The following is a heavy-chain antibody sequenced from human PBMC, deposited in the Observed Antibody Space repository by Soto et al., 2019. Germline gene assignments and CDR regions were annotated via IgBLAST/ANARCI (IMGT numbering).Heavy chain of an antibody. J-gene: IGHJ4*02. Sequence: GGSLRLSCAASGFTFSSYGMHWVRQAPGKGLEWVAVISYDGSNKYYADSVEGRFTISRDNSKNTLYLQMNSLRAEDTAVYYCAKLFRTGYSYGTPFDYWGQGTLVTVSS. CDR1: GFTFSSYG. CDR2: ISYDGSNK. D-gene: IGHD5-18*01. CDR3: AKLFRTGYSYGTPFDY. V-gene: IGHV3-30*18.